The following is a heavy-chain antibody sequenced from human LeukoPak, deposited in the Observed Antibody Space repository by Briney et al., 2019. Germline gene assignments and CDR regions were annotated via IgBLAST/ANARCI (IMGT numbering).Heavy chain of an antibody. J-gene: IGHJ5*02. Sequence: GGSLRLSCAASGFTFSDNYMSWIRQAPGKGLEWLSYISGSSSYTNYADSVKGRFTISRDNARNSLYLQMKSLKTEDTALYYCTRDSGTYNWFDPWGQGTLVTVSS. V-gene: IGHV3-11*05. D-gene: IGHD1-26*01. CDR1: GFTFSDNY. CDR3: TRDSGTYNWFDP. CDR2: ISGSSSYT.